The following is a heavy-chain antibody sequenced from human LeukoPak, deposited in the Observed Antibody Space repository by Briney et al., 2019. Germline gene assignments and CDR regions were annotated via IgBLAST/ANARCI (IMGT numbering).Heavy chain of an antibody. D-gene: IGHD6-13*01. V-gene: IGHV4-61*02. J-gene: IGHJ5*02. CDR3: ARDIRIAAAGRVVSWFDP. CDR1: GGSISSGSYY. Sequence: PSETLSLTCTVSGGSISSGSYYWSWIRQPAGKGLEWIGRIYTSGSTNYNPSLKSRVTISVDTSKIQFSLKLSSVTAADTAVYYCARDIRIAAAGRVVSWFDPWGQGTLVTASS. CDR2: IYTSGST.